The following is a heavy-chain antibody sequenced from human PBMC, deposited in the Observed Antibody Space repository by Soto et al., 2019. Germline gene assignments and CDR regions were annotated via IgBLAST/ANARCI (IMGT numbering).Heavy chain of an antibody. Sequence: QITLKESGPTLVKPTQTLTLTCTFSGFSLSTSGVGVGWIRQPPGKALEWLALIYWDDDKRYSPSLKSRLTITKDTSKTHVVLTMTNIDPVDTATYYCAHCLRPEYSSSSNWCDPWGQGTLVTVSS. CDR1: GFSLSTSGVG. D-gene: IGHD6-13*01. V-gene: IGHV2-5*02. J-gene: IGHJ5*02. CDR2: IYWDDDK. CDR3: AHCLRPEYSSSSNWCDP.